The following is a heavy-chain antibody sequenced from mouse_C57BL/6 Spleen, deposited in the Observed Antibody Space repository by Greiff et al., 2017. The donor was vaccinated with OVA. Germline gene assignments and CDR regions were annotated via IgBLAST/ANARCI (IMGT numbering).Heavy chain of an antibody. CDR2: ISDGGSYT. J-gene: IGHJ2*01. V-gene: IGHV5-4*01. Sequence: EVQLVESGGGLVKPGGSLKLSCAASGFTFSSYAMSWVRQTPDKRLEWVATISDGGSYTYYPDNVKGRFTISRDNAKNNLYLQMSHLKSEDTAMYYCARDRDGYSHYFDYWGQGTTLTVSS. CDR1: GFTFSSYA. CDR3: ARDRDGYSHYFDY. D-gene: IGHD2-3*01.